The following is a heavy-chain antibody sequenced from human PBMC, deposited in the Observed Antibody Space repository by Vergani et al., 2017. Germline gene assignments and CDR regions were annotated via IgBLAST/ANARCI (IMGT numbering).Heavy chain of an antibody. D-gene: IGHD2-2*01. CDR3: ARGGGSTNERSLNWFDP. Sequence: QVQLPQWGAGLLKPSETLSLTCAVYGGSFSGYYWSWIRQPPGKGLEWIGEINHSGSTNYNPSLKSRGTISVDTSKNQFSLKLSSVTAADTAVYYCARGGGSTNERSLNWFDPWGQGTLVTVSS. CDR1: GGSFSGYY. CDR2: INHSGST. J-gene: IGHJ5*02. V-gene: IGHV4-34*01.